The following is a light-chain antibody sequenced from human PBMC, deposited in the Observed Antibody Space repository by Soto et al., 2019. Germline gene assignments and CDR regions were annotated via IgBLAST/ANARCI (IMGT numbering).Light chain of an antibody. J-gene: IGKJ1*01. CDR2: DAS. CDR1: QSISRW. V-gene: IGKV1-5*01. CDR3: QQYSSYSG. Sequence: DIQMTQSPSTLSAFVGDRVTITCRASQSISRWLAWYHQKPGKAPKLLIYDASSLESGVPSRFSGSGSGTEFTLTISSLQPDDFATYYCQQYSSYSGFGQGTKVDI.